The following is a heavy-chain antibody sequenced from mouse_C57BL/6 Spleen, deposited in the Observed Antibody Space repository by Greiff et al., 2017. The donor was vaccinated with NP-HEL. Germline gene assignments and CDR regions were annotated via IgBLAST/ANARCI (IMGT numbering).Heavy chain of an antibody. CDR2: IYPRSGNT. Sequence: QVQLQQSGAELARPGASVKLSCKASGYTFTSYGISWVKQRTGQGLEWIGEIYPRSGNTYYNEKFKGKATLTADKSSSTAYMELRSLTSEDSAVYFCGWAYYGSSDGEFAYGGQGTLVTVSA. CDR1: GYTFTSYG. J-gene: IGHJ3*01. CDR3: GWAYYGSSDGEFAY. V-gene: IGHV1-81*01. D-gene: IGHD1-1*01.